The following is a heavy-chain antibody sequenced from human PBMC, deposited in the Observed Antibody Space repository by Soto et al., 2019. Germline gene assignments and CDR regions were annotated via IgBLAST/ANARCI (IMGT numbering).Heavy chain of an antibody. D-gene: IGHD1-26*01. CDR2: ISYDGSNK. CDR1: GFTFSSYG. Sequence: QVQLVESGGGVVQPGRSLRLSCAASGFTFSSYGMHWVRQAPGKGLEWVAVISYDGSNKYYADSVKGRFTISRDNSKNTLYLQMNSLRAEDTAVYYCAKERSELLFDYWGQGTLVTVSS. J-gene: IGHJ4*02. V-gene: IGHV3-30*18. CDR3: AKERSELLFDY.